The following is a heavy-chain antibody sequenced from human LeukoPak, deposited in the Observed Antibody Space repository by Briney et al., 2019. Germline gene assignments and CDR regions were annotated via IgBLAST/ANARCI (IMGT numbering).Heavy chain of an antibody. D-gene: IGHD2-15*01. J-gene: IGHJ6*02. V-gene: IGHV3-21*01. CDR1: GFTFSNYG. CDR2: ISGSGGST. CDR3: ARDRVVATTLGLDV. Sequence: GRSLRLSCAASGFTFSNYGMHWVRQAPGKGLEWVSAISGSGGSTYYADSVKGRFTISRDNAKNSLYLQMNSLRAEDTAVYYCARDRVVATTLGLDVWGQGTTVTVSS.